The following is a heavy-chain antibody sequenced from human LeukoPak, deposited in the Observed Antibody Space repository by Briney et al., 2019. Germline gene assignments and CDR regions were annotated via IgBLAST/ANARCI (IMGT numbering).Heavy chain of an antibody. Sequence: ASVKVSCKASGYTFTGYYMHWVRQAPGQGLEWMGWINPNSGGTNYAQKFQGRVTMTRDTSISTAYMELSRLRSDDTAVYYCARDQPDYYYDSSGYYSDWFDPWGQGTLVTVPS. CDR1: GYTFTGYY. J-gene: IGHJ5*02. CDR3: ARDQPDYYYDSSGYYSDWFDP. D-gene: IGHD3-22*01. CDR2: INPNSGGT. V-gene: IGHV1-2*02.